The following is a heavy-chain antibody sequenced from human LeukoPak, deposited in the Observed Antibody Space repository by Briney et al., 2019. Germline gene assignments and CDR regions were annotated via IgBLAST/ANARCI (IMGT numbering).Heavy chain of an antibody. CDR3: ARDHRSSLYSLPGY. J-gene: IGHJ4*02. V-gene: IGHV4-4*07. CDR2: IYTSGST. D-gene: IGHD6-13*01. CDR1: GGSISSYY. Sequence: KPSETLSLTCTVSGGSISSYYWSWIRPPAGKGLEWVGRIYTSGSTNYNPSLKSRVTMSVDTSKNQFSLKLSSVTAAETAVYYCARDHRSSLYSLPGYWGQGTLVTVSS.